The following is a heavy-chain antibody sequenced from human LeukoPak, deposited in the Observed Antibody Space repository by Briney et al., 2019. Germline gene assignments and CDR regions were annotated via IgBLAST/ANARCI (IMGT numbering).Heavy chain of an antibody. V-gene: IGHV1-69*05. CDR3: ARDQIPAAAIPNWLDP. J-gene: IGHJ5*02. CDR2: IIPIFGTA. Sequence: SVKVSCKASGGTFSSYAISWVRQAPGQGLEWMGRIIPIFGTANYAQKFQGRVTITTDESTSTAYMELSSLRSEDTAVYYCARDQIPAAAIPNWLDPWGQGTLVTVSS. D-gene: IGHD2-2*01. CDR1: GGTFSSYA.